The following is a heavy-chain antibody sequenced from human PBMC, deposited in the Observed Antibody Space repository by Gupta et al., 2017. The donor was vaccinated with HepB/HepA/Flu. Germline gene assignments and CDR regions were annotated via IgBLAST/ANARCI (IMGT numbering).Heavy chain of an antibody. J-gene: IGHJ1*01. CDR1: GFTFGRCA. V-gene: IGHV3-23*01. D-gene: IGHD6-13*01. CDR3: AKEMKAVGRPCLQT. Sequence: EVQLLESGGGLVQPGGSLRLSCAASGFTFGRCAMSWVRQVPGKGPEWVSGISDNGAGAYYADGGKGRFTISRDNSKNTLYLQMKSSRVEDTAVDYCAKEMKAVGRPCLQTWGQVTQVAVS. CDR2: ISDNGAGA.